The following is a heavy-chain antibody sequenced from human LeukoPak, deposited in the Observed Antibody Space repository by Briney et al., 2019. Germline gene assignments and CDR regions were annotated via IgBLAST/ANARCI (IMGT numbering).Heavy chain of an antibody. J-gene: IGHJ4*02. CDR1: GFTFSSYW. D-gene: IGHD3-16*01. V-gene: IGHV3-7*01. CDR3: AYTNHLTY. Sequence: GGSLRLSCAASGFTFSSYWMNWVRQAPGQGLEWVANIKYDGSEEYYADSVKGRFTISRDNAKNSLSLQMNYVRAGDTAIYYCAYTNHLTYWGQGTLVTVSS. CDR2: IKYDGSEE.